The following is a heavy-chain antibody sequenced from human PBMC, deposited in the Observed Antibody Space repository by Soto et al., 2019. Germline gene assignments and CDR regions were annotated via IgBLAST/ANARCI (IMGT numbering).Heavy chain of an antibody. Sequence: PGGSLRLSCAASGFIFSDYEINWVRQAPGKGLEWVSYISGSGLTIYYADSVKGRFTVSRDNAKNSLYLQMDSLRAEDTAVYYCARDSGYGSGSSVNHYLDCWGRGTLVTVSS. J-gene: IGHJ4*01. D-gene: IGHD3-10*01. V-gene: IGHV3-48*03. CDR3: ARDSGYGSGSSVNHYLDC. CDR2: ISGSGLTI. CDR1: GFIFSDYE.